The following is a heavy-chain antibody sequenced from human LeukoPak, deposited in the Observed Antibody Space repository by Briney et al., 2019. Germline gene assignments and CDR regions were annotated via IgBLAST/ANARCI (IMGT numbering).Heavy chain of an antibody. J-gene: IGHJ4*01. V-gene: IGHV3-23*01. CDR1: GFTFSSYV. D-gene: IGHD2-21*01. CDR2: ISDGGSIT. Sequence: GGSLRLSCAASGFTFSSYVMHWVRQAPGKGLEWVSTISDGGSITYYADSVKGRFTISRDNAKNSLYLQMNSLTVEDTAVYYCAKAPVTSCRGAFCYPFDYWGHGTLVTVSS. CDR3: AKAPVTSCRGAFCYPFDY.